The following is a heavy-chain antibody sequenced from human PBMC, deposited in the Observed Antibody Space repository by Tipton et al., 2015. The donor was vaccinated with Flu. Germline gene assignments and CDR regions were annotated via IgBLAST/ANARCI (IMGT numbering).Heavy chain of an antibody. CDR1: GFNFSKYW. V-gene: IGHV3-7*01. CDR2: INQDESKK. J-gene: IGHJ4*02. Sequence: SLRLSCAASGFNFSKYWMSWVRQAPGKGLEWLANINQDESKKYYIDSVRDRFTISRDNAKNSLYLQMTSLRAEDAGVYFCAKPQAVGTPNQPEFDSWGRGTLVTVSS. CDR3: AKPQAVGTPNQPEFDS. D-gene: IGHD4-23*01.